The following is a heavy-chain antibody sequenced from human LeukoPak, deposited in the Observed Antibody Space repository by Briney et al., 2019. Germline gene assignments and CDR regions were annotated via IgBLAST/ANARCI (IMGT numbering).Heavy chain of an antibody. CDR1: GFTFSSYS. CDR3: AKAGGLVANFDY. CDR2: IDGSNNTI. V-gene: IGHV3-48*04. D-gene: IGHD6-19*01. J-gene: IGHJ4*02. Sequence: GGSLRLSCAASGFTFSSYSMNWVRQAPGKGLEWVSFIDGSNNTIYYADSVKGRFTISRDNAKNSLYLQMNSLRAEDTALYYCAKAGGLVANFDYWGQGTLVTVSS.